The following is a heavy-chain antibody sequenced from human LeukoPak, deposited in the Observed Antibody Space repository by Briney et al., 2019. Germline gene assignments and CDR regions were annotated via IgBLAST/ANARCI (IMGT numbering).Heavy chain of an antibody. CDR3: AREGSATARPFVSNDY. D-gene: IGHD6-6*01. V-gene: IGHV4-61*02. CDR1: GGSISSGDYY. J-gene: IGHJ4*02. Sequence: SQTLSLTCTVSGGSISSGDYYWSWIRQPPGKGLEWIGRIHTSGNSDYNPSLKSRVTMSVDTSKNQFSLKLRSVTAADTAVYYCAREGSATARPFVSNDYWGQGTLVTVSS. CDR2: IHTSGNS.